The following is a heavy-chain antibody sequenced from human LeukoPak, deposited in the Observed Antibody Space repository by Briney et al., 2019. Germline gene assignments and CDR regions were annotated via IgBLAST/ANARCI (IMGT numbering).Heavy chain of an antibody. CDR2: IYQSGST. J-gene: IGHJ5*02. V-gene: IGHV4-38-2*02. CDR1: GYSISSGYY. CDR3: ARRVAAAGTRFFDP. Sequence: SETLSLTCTVSGYSISSGYYWGWIRQPPGKGLEWIGTIYQSGSTYYNPSLKSRVIISVDTSKNQFSLRLSSVTAADTAVCYGARRVAAAGTRFFDPWGQGTLVTVSS. D-gene: IGHD6-13*01.